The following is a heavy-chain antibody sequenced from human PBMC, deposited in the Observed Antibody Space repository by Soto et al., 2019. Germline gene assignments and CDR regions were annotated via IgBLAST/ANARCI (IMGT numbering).Heavy chain of an antibody. CDR3: AKDISTMVRGVTDY. Sequence: EVQLVESGGGLVQPGRSLRLSCAASGFTFDDYAMHWVRQAPGKGLEWVSGISWNSGSIGYADSVKGRFTLSRDNGKNALYLLMNRLSAEDTALSYCAKDISTMVRGVTDYWGQGTLVTVSS. CDR1: GFTFDDYA. D-gene: IGHD3-10*01. CDR2: ISWNSGSI. V-gene: IGHV3-9*01. J-gene: IGHJ4*02.